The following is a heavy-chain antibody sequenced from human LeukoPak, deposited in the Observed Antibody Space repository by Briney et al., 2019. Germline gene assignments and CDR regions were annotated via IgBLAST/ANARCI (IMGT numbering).Heavy chain of an antibody. CDR3: TTVRRYCSGGSCYSNY. Sequence: GGSLRLSCAASGFTFSNAWMSWVRQAPGKGLEWVGRIKSKTDGGTTDYAAPVKGRFTISRDDLKNTLYLQMNSLKTEDTAVYYCTTVRRYCSGGSCYSNYWGQGTLVTVSS. J-gene: IGHJ4*02. CDR1: GFTFSNAW. CDR2: IKSKTDGGTT. D-gene: IGHD2-15*01. V-gene: IGHV3-15*01.